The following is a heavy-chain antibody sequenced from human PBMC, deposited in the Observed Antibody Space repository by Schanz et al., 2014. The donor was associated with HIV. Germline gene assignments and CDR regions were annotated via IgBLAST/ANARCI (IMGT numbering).Heavy chain of an antibody. CDR2: ISWNSGSI. Sequence: KLVESGGGLAQPGGSLRLSCAASGFTFDDYAMHWVRQAPGKGLEWVSCISWNSGSIGYADSVKGRFTISRDNAKNSLYLQMNSLRAEDTALYYCACECDYGGNSCFDYWGQGTLVTVSS. V-gene: IGHV3-9*01. CDR3: ACECDYGGNSCFDY. D-gene: IGHD4-17*01. CDR1: GFTFDDYA. J-gene: IGHJ4*02.